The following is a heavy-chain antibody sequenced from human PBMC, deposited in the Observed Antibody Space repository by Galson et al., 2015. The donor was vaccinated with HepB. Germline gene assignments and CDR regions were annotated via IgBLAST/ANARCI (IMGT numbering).Heavy chain of an antibody. J-gene: IGHJ4*02. CDR3: SREKDYYGAGSYSY. CDR1: GFSFDDYA. D-gene: IGHD3-10*01. Sequence: SLRLSCAASGFSFDDYAMSWFRQAPGEGLEWVGFIRSNHYGGTTEYAASVKGRFTISRDGSITIAHLQMNSLKTEDTAVYYCSREKDYYGAGSYSYWGQGTLVTVSS. CDR2: IRSNHYGGTT. V-gene: IGHV3-49*01.